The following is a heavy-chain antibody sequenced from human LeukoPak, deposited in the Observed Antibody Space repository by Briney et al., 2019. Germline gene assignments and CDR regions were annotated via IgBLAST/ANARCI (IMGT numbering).Heavy chain of an antibody. Sequence: PGGSLRLSCAASGFTFSSSWMYWVRQAPGKGLVWVSRINSDESITTCADSVKGRFTISRDNAKNTLYLQMNSLRAEDTAVYYCARGLVPGFLDYWGQGTPVTVSS. CDR3: ARGLVPGFLDY. CDR2: INSDESIT. D-gene: IGHD4-11*01. J-gene: IGHJ4*02. CDR1: GFTFSSSW. V-gene: IGHV3-74*01.